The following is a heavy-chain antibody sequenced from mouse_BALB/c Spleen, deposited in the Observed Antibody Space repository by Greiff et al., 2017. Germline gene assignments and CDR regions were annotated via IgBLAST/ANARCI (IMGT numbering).Heavy chain of an antibody. Sequence: VQLQESGPGLVAPSQSLSITCTVSGFSLTSYDISWIRQPPGKGLEWLGVIWTGGGTNYNSAFMSRLSISKDNSKSQVFLKMNSLQTDDTAIYYCVRDTTTAWYFDVWGAGTTVTVSS. J-gene: IGHJ1*01. D-gene: IGHD1-2*01. CDR3: VRDTTTAWYFDV. CDR2: IWTGGGT. CDR1: GFSLTSYD. V-gene: IGHV2-9-2*01.